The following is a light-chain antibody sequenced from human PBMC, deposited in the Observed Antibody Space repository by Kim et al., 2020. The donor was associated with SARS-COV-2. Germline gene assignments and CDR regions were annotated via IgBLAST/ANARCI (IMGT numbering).Light chain of an antibody. J-gene: IGKJ4*01. CDR2: DAS. CDR3: QQRSNWPLT. CDR1: QSVSTY. V-gene: IGKV3-11*01. Sequence: LSSGERAPLSVRASQSVSTYLAWYQQKPGQAPRLLIYDASNRATGIPARYSGSGSGTDFTLTISSLEPEDFAVYYCQQRSNWPLTFGGGTKVDIK.